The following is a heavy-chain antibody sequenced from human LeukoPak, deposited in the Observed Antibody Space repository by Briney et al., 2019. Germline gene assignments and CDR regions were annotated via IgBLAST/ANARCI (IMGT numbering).Heavy chain of an antibody. J-gene: IGHJ4*02. CDR3: ARDSNDFWSGHLDY. V-gene: IGHV3-11*04. CDR1: GFTFSDYY. CDR2: ISSSGSTI. D-gene: IGHD3-3*01. Sequence: GGSLRLSCAASGFTFSDYYMSWIRQAPGKGLEWVSYISSSGSTIYYADSVKGRSTISRDNAKNSLYLQMNSLRAEDTAVYYCARDSNDFWSGHLDYWGQGTLVTVSS.